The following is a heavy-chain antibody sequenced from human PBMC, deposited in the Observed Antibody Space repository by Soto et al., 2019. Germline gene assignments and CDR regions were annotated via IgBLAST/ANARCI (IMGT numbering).Heavy chain of an antibody. CDR2: VGHSGST. Sequence: SETLSLTCTVSGGSITRSSYFWAWIRQPPGKGLEWIGSVGHSGSTYYTPSLKSRVTMSVDTSKIQFSLNLASVTAADTAVYFCARLQRSCSGGDCSYFDYWGQGALVTVSS. CDR3: ARLQRSCSGGDCSYFDY. J-gene: IGHJ4*02. D-gene: IGHD2-21*02. CDR1: GGSITRSSYF. V-gene: IGHV4-39*01.